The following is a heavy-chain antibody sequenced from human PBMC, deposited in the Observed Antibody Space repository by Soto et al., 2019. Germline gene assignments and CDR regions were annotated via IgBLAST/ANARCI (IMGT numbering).Heavy chain of an antibody. V-gene: IGHV6-1*01. CDR1: GDSVSSSSAA. J-gene: IGHJ4*02. CDR3: AREGRGYSGHGPFDY. Sequence: SQTLSLTCVISGDSVSSSSAAWNWIRQSPSRGLEWLGRAYYRSKWYNDYAVSVKSRITINPDTSKNQFSLQLNSVTPEDTAVYYCAREGRGYSGHGPFDYWGQGTQVTV. CDR2: AYYRSKWYN. D-gene: IGHD5-12*01.